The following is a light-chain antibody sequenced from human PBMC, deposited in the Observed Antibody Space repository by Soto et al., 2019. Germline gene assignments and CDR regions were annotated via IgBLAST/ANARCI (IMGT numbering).Light chain of an antibody. CDR1: QGISSY. CDR2: AAS. J-gene: IGKJ4*01. Sequence: DIQLTQSPSFLSASIGDRVTITCRASQGISSYLAWYQQKPGKAPKLLIYAASNLQSGVPSRFSDSGSGTEFTLTISSLQPEDFATYYCQQLYSYPLTFGGGTKVGIK. V-gene: IGKV1-9*01. CDR3: QQLYSYPLT.